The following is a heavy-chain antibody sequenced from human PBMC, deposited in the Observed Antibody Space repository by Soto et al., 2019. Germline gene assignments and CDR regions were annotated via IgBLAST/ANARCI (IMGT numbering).Heavy chain of an antibody. D-gene: IGHD3-3*01. CDR3: ARDSWVFGVDY. CDR1: GFTLRDYY. CDR2: ISSSGETI. V-gene: IGHV3-11*01. J-gene: IGHJ4*02. Sequence: QVQLVESGGGLVKPGGSLRLSCAASGFTLRDYYMSWIRQAPGKGLEWVSYISSSGETIYYADSVKGRFTISRDSAKNSLSLQMNSLIAEDTAVYYCARDSWVFGVDYWGQGSLVTVSS.